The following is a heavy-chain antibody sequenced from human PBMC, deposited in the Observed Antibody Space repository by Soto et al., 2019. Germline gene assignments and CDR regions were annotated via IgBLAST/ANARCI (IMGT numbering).Heavy chain of an antibody. J-gene: IGHJ5*01. Sequence: QITLKESGPTLVKPTQTLTLTRTFSGFSLSTHGVGVGWVRQPAGKALAWLALIYWDDDKRYSASLNSRLTITKDSSKNQVVLTMTNMDTVDTATYYCAHAMLYCSGGSCSTWFDSWGQGPLVTVSS. CDR2: IYWDDDK. D-gene: IGHD2-15*01. CDR1: GFSLSTHGVG. CDR3: AHAMLYCSGGSCSTWFDS. V-gene: IGHV2-5*02.